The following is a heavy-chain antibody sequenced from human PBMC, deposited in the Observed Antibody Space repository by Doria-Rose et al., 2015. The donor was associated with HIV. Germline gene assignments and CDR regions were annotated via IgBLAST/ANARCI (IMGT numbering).Heavy chain of an antibody. J-gene: IGHJ4*02. V-gene: IGHV4-31*03. Sequence: QVQLQQWGPGLVKPSETLSLTCSVSGASVSSRGYYWNWIRQVPGKGLESLGYTYYTGTSDYSPSLKSRLNMAVDTSKNQFPLKLCFVTVADTAVYYCARMGSYRELDYWGQGARGIGSA. CDR3: ARMGSYRELDY. D-gene: IGHD3-3*01. CDR1: GASVSSRGYY. CDR2: TYYTGTS.